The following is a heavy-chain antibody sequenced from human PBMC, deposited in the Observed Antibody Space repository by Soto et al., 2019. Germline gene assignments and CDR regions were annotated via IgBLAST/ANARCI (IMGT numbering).Heavy chain of an antibody. V-gene: IGHV4-59*01. CDR3: ARSESSGLYYGMDV. CDR1: CGSISSYY. D-gene: IGHD3-22*01. CDR2: IYYSGST. Sequence: ETLSLTCTVSCGSISSYYWSWIRHPPGKGLEWIGYIYYSGSTNYNPSLKSRVTISVDTSKNQFSLKLSSVTAADTAVYYCARSESSGLYYGMDVWGQGTTVTVSS. J-gene: IGHJ6*02.